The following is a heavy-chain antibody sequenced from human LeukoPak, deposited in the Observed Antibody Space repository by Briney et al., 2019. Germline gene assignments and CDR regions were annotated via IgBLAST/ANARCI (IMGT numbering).Heavy chain of an antibody. CDR3: AKDRQTGTLDY. J-gene: IGHJ4*02. D-gene: IGHD7-27*01. CDR1: GFTFSSYG. V-gene: IGHV3-33*06. CDR2: ILSDRSKE. Sequence: PGGSLRLSCAASGFTFSSYGMHWVRQAPGKGLEWVAVILSDRSKEFYTDSVKGRFTISRDNSKNTLYLQMNSLRAEDTAVYYCAKDRQTGTLDYWGQGTLVTVSS.